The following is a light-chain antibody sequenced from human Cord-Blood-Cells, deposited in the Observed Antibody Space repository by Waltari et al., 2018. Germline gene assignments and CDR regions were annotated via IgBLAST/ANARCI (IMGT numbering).Light chain of an antibody. J-gene: IGLJ3*02. V-gene: IGLV7-43*01. CDR1: TAAVPSGSY. CDR2: STS. CDR3: LLYYGGAQLV. Sequence: TVVSQATSITVSPGWTLTLTCASITAAVPSGSYPYWFHQKPGQAPRALIYSTSNKHSWTPARFSGSLLGGKAALTLSGVQPEDEAEYYCLLYYGGAQLVFGGGTKLTVL.